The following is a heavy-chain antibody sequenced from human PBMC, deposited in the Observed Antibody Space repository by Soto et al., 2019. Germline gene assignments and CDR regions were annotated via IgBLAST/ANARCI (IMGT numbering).Heavy chain of an antibody. J-gene: IGHJ5*02. CDR1: GGSISSSSCY. Sequence: SETMSLTCTVSGGSISSSSCYWGRNRQPPGKGLEWIGYIYYSGSTYYNPSLKSRVTISVDTSKNQFSLKLSSVTAADTAVYYCARYYYGSGSFDGWFDPWGQGTLVTVSS. CDR3: ARYYYGSGSFDGWFDP. D-gene: IGHD3-10*01. CDR2: IYYSGST. V-gene: IGHV4-61*05.